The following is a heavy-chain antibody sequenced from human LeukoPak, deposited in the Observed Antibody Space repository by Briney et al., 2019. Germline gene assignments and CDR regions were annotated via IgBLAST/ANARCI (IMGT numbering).Heavy chain of an antibody. CDR3: ARDPALHSVAGSLHY. V-gene: IGHV7-4-1*02. CDR2: INTNTGNP. D-gene: IGHD6-19*01. J-gene: IGHJ4*01. CDR1: GYTFTSYA. Sequence: ASVKVSCKASGYTFTSYAMNWVRQAPGQGLEWMGWINTNTGNPTYAEGFTGRFVFSLDTSFSTAYLQISSLKAEDTAVYYCARDPALHSVAGSLHYWGHRTLVTVSP.